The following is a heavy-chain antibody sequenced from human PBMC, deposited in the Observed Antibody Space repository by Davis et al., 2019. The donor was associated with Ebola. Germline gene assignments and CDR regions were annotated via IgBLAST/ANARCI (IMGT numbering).Heavy chain of an antibody. J-gene: IGHJ4*02. Sequence: GGSLRLSCAASGFTFSSYWMSWVRQAPGKGLKWVAYISGGYTYYAESVKGRFTISRDSAKDSLYLHMDSLRDDDTAVYYCARVYNWGFDFWGQGTLVTVSS. CDR3: ARVYNWGFDF. CDR1: GFTFSSYW. V-gene: IGHV3-48*02. D-gene: IGHD1-20*01. CDR2: ISGGYT.